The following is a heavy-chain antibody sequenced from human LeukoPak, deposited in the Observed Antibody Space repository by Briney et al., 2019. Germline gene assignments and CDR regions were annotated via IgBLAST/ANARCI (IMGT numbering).Heavy chain of an antibody. J-gene: IGHJ3*02. D-gene: IGHD6-19*01. Sequence: ASVKVSCQASGYTFTTFDINWVRQATGQGLEWMGWMNPNSGNTGYAQKFQGRVTMTRNTSISTAYMELSSLRSEDTAVYYCARGAVTGPHHDAFDIWGQGTMVTVSS. CDR3: ARGAVTGPHHDAFDI. V-gene: IGHV1-8*01. CDR1: GYTFTTFD. CDR2: MNPNSGNT.